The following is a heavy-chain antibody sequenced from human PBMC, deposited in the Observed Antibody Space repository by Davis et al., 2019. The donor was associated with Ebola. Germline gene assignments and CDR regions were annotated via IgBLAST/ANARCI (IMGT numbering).Heavy chain of an antibody. D-gene: IGHD5-24*01. CDR3: ARGWLQFDY. V-gene: IGHV4-59*01. CDR1: GGPISSYY. CDR2: IYYSGST. Sequence: PSETLSLTCTVSGGPISSYYWSWIRQPPGKGLEWIGYIYYSGSTNYNPSLKSRVTISVDTSKNQFSLKLSSVTAADTAVYYCARGWLQFDYWGQGTLVTVSS. J-gene: IGHJ4*02.